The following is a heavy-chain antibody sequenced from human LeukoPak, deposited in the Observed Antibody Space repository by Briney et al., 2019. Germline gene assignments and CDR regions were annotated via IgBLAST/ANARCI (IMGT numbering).Heavy chain of an antibody. Sequence: PGGSLRLSCAASGFIFSNYWMHWVRQAPGKGLEWVAVISYDGSNKYYADSVKGRFTISRDNSKNTLYLEMNSLRPEDTAVYYCAKDLGITVVRGVISYYPMDVWGQGTPVTVSS. D-gene: IGHD3-10*01. CDR2: ISYDGSNK. CDR3: AKDLGITVVRGVISYYPMDV. CDR1: GFIFSNYW. V-gene: IGHV3-30*18. J-gene: IGHJ6*02.